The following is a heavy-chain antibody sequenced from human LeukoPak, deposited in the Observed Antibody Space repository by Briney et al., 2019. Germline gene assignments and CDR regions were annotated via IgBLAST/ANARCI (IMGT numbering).Heavy chain of an antibody. V-gene: IGHV1-69*13. CDR2: IIPIFGTA. CDR1: GGTFSSYA. Sequence: SVKVSCKASGGTFSSYAISWVRQAPGQGLEWMGGIIPIFGTANYAQKFQGRVTITADGSTSTAYMELSSLRSEDTAVYYCARDSYSGSYGDAFDIWGQGTMVTVSS. CDR3: ARDSYSGSYGDAFDI. J-gene: IGHJ3*02. D-gene: IGHD1-26*01.